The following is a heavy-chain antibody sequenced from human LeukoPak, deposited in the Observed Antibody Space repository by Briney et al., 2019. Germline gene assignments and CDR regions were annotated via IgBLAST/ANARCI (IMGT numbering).Heavy chain of an antibody. CDR1: GFTVSSNY. CDR3: ATHTWDY. V-gene: IGHV3-53*01. CDR2: IYSDGNT. D-gene: IGHD2-2*02. Sequence: SGGSLRLSCAASGFTVSSNYMSWVRQAPGKGLEWVSVIYSDGNTYYADSVKGRFTTSRDNSKNTLYLQMNSLRAEDTAVYYCATHTWDYWGQGTLVTVSS. J-gene: IGHJ4*02.